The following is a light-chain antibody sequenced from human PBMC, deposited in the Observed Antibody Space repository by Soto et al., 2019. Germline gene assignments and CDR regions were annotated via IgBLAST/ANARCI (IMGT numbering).Light chain of an antibody. CDR3: SSYTSSSTYV. CDR2: DVS. V-gene: IGLV2-14*01. CDR1: SSDVGGYNY. J-gene: IGLJ1*01. Sequence: QSALTQPASVSGSPGQSITISCTGTSSDVGGYNYVSWYQQHPGKAPQLMIYDVSNRPSGVSNRFSGSKSGNTSSLTISLLQAEYEADYYCSSYTSSSTYVFGTGTNVTVL.